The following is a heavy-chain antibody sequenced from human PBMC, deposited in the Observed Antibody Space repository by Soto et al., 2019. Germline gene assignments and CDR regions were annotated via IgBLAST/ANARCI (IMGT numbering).Heavy chain of an antibody. V-gene: IGHV2-5*02. J-gene: IGHJ4*02. Sequence: QITLKESGPTLVKPTQTLTLTCTFSGFSLTTDRVGVGWIRQPPGEALEWLAVIYWDDSKTYRPSLESRLTITTATSKNQVALTMTSMDYLDTATYYCAHAYGGRSLYWGQGTLVTVSS. CDR2: IYWDDSK. CDR3: AHAYGGRSLY. D-gene: IGHD1-26*01. CDR1: GFSLTTDRVG.